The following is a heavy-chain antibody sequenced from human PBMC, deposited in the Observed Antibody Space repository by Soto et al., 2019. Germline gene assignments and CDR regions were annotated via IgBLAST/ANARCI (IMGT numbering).Heavy chain of an antibody. D-gene: IGHD2-2*01. CDR3: ARGDYQYSIDY. V-gene: IGHV4-30-2*01. CDR1: GDSMTSGDYS. CDR2: IYRTGNT. Sequence: QLQLQESGPRLVKSSQTLSLTCTVSGDSMTSGDYSWSWIRQPPGKGLEWLGYIYRTGNTHYSPSLKSRVSISQDRSKNQFSLELTSVTAADTAVYYCARGDYQYSIDYWGQGTLVTVSS. J-gene: IGHJ4*02.